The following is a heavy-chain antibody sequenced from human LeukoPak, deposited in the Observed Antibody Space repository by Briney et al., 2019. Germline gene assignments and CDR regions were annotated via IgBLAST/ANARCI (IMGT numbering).Heavy chain of an antibody. CDR3: ARDSYTWIQLWFPY. V-gene: IGHV1-3*01. Sequence: ASVKVSCKASGYTFTSYAMHWVRQAPGQRLEWMGWINAGNGNTKYSQKFQGRVTITRDTSASTPYMELSSLRSEDTAVYYCARDSYTWIQLWFPYWGQGTLVTVSS. CDR2: INAGNGNT. J-gene: IGHJ4*02. CDR1: GYTFTSYA. D-gene: IGHD5-18*01.